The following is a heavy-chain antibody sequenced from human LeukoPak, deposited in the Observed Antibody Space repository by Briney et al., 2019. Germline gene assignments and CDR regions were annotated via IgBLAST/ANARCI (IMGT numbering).Heavy chain of an antibody. J-gene: IGHJ4*02. CDR1: GDSVSSNRAT. CDR2: TYFRSKWYN. D-gene: IGHD3-10*01. V-gene: IGHV6-1*01. CDR3: ARGRGDIDFDY. Sequence: SHTLSLTCDISGDSVSSNRATWTWIRQSPSRGLQWLGRTYFRSKWYNDYAVSVKSRITINPDTSKNQFSLQLNSVTPEDTAVYYCARGRGDIDFDYWGQGTLVTVSS.